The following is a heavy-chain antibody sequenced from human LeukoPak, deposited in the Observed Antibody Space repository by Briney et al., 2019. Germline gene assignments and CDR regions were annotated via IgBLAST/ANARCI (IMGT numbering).Heavy chain of an antibody. CDR3: AIQLPTAAADTRGYSDY. D-gene: IGHD6-25*01. CDR2: LYYGENS. Sequence: PSETLSLTCTVSGGSISIISSSTYYWGWIRQAPGKGLEWFGCLYYGENSHYNPSLKSRATLSVDTSNNQFSLKLTSVTAADAAVYFCAIQLPTAAADTRGYSDYRGQGTVVTVSS. V-gene: IGHV4-39*01. CDR1: GGSISIISSSTYY. J-gene: IGHJ4*02.